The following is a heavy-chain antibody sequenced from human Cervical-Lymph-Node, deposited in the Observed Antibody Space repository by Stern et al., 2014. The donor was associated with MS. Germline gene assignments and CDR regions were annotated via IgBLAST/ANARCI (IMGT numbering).Heavy chain of an antibody. CDR2: IYPNNGGT. D-gene: IGHD5-24*01. CDR3: AKDGYNY. V-gene: IGHV1-2*02. J-gene: IGHJ4*02. CDR1: GYTFTGYY. Sequence: VQLLESGAEVKKPGASVKVSCKASGYTFTGYYIHWGRQAPGQGLELKGWIYPNNGGTNYDQTFQGRVTMTRDTSISTAYMELSRLRSDDTAVYYCAKDGYNYWGQGTLVTVSS.